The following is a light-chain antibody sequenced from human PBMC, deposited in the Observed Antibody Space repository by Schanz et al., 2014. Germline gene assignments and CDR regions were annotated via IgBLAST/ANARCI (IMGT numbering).Light chain of an antibody. CDR2: DVS. CDR3: AVWDDNLNGYV. Sequence: QSALTQPASVSGSPGQSITISCTGTSSDVGGYNYVSWYQQHPGKAPKLMIYDVSNRPSGVSNRFSGSKSGNTASLTISGLQAEDEADYYCAVWDDNLNGYVFGTGTKLTVL. CDR1: SSDVGGYNY. J-gene: IGLJ1*01. V-gene: IGLV2-14*01.